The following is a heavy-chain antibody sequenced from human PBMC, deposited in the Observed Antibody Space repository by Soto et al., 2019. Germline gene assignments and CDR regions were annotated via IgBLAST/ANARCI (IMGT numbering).Heavy chain of an antibody. CDR2: IYYSGST. D-gene: IGHD6-19*01. Sequence: PSETLSLTCTVSGGSISSSSYYWGWIRQPPGKGLEWIGYIYYSGSTYYNPSLKSRVTISVDTSKNQLSLQLNSVTPEDTAVYFCARDSSGWHWYFDLWGRGTLVTVSS. CDR1: GGSISSSSYY. CDR3: ARDSSGWHWYFDL. V-gene: IGHV4-39*02. J-gene: IGHJ2*01.